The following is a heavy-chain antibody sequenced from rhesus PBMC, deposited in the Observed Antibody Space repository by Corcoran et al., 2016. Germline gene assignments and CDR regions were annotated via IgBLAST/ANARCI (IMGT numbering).Heavy chain of an antibody. CDR3: ARRGYYNIWTGYPYNRFDV. J-gene: IGHJ5-1*01. Sequence: QVQLQESGPGLVKPSETLSLTCTVSGGPISDSHHWNWIRQPPGKGLEWMGRIYGSGGSTSYNPSLKSRVTISKDTSKNQFSLKLSSVTAADTAVYYCARRGYYNIWTGYPYNRFDVWGPGVLVTVSS. D-gene: IGHD3-3*01. CDR2: IYGSGGST. V-gene: IGHV4-92*01. CDR1: GGPISDSHH.